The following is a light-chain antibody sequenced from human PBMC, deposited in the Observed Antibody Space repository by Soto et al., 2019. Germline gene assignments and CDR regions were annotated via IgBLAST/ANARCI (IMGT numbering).Light chain of an antibody. CDR3: SSYAGSSNV. CDR1: SSDIGTYNY. V-gene: IGLV2-8*01. CDR2: EVS. J-gene: IGLJ1*01. Sequence: QSALTQPASVSGSPGQSITISCTGTSSDIGTYNYVSWYQQHPGKVPELMIYEVSNRPSGVPDRFSGSKSGNTASLTVSGLQAEDEADYYCSSYAGSSNVFGTGTKVTVL.